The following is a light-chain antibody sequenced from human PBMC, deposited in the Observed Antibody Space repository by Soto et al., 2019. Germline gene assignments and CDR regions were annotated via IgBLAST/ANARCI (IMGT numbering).Light chain of an antibody. CDR2: KAS. Sequence: DIQMTQSPSALSASVGDRVTITCRASQSISTLLAWYQQKPGRAPTLLIYKASSLESGVPSRFSGSGSGTEFTLTINTLQPDDVATYYCQQYNSYPLTFGQGTRLEIK. J-gene: IGKJ5*01. CDR3: QQYNSYPLT. V-gene: IGKV1-5*03. CDR1: QSISTL.